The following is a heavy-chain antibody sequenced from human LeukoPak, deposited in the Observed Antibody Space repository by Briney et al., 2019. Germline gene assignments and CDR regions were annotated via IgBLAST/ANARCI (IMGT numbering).Heavy chain of an antibody. CDR3: ARGRMATITDAFDI. Sequence: ASVKVSCKASGYTFADYYMQWVRQAPGQGLEWMGWINPNSGGTNYAQKFQGRVTMTRDTSISTAYMELSRLRSDDTAVYYCARGRMATITDAFDIWGQGTMVTVSS. CDR1: GYTFADYY. CDR2: INPNSGGT. J-gene: IGHJ3*02. D-gene: IGHD5-24*01. V-gene: IGHV1-2*02.